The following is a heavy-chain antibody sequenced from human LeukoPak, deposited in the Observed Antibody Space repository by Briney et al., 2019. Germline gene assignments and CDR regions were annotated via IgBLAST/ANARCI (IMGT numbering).Heavy chain of an antibody. CDR3: ARDESGAYYYYMDV. J-gene: IGHJ6*03. CDR1: GFTFSSYE. D-gene: IGHD1-26*01. Sequence: GGSLRLSCAASGFTFSSYEMNWVRKAPGKGLEWVSYISSSGSTIYYADSVKGRFTISRDNAKKSLYLQINSLRAEDTAVYYCARDESGAYYYYMDVWGKGTTVTVSS. CDR2: ISSSGSTI. V-gene: IGHV3-48*03.